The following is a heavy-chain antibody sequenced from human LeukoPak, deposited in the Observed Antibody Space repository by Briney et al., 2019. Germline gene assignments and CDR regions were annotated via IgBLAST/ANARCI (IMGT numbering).Heavy chain of an antibody. CDR2: IDHSGST. CDR1: GGSFSGYD. D-gene: IGHD1-26*01. V-gene: IGHV4-34*01. J-gene: IGHJ4*02. Sequence: SETLSLTCAVYGGSFSGYDWSWIRQPPAKGLEWIGEIDHSGSTNHNPSLKSRVTISVDTSKNQFSLELSSVTAADTAVYYCARNTGSYIDYWGQGTLVTVSS. CDR3: ARNTGSYIDY.